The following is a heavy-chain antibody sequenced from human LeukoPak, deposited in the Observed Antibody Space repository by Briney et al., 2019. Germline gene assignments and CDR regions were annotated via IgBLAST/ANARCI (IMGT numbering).Heavy chain of an antibody. D-gene: IGHD1-26*01. CDR2: ISSSSSYI. V-gene: IGHV3-21*01. Sequence: KSGGSLRLSCAASGFTFSSYSMNWVRQAPGKGLERVSSISSSSSYIYYADSVKGRFTISRDNAKNSLYLQMNSLRAEDTAVYYCAREDSGSYLFRYYFDYWGQGTLVTVSS. CDR1: GFTFSSYS. J-gene: IGHJ4*02. CDR3: AREDSGSYLFRYYFDY.